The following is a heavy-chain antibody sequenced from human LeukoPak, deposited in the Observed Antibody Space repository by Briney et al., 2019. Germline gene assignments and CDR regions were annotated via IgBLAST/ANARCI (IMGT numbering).Heavy chain of an antibody. V-gene: IGHV4-38-2*01. CDR1: GYSISSGYY. CDR3: ARSIAARPNDAFDI. J-gene: IGHJ3*02. CDR2: IYHSGST. D-gene: IGHD6-6*01. Sequence: SETLSLTCAVSGYSISSGYYWGWIRQPPGKGLEWIGSIYHSGSTYYNPSLKSRVTISVDTSKNQFSLKLSSVTAADTAVYYCARSIAARPNDAFDIWGQGTMVTLSS.